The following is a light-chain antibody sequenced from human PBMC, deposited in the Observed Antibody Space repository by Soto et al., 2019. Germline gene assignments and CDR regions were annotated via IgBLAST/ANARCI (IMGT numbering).Light chain of an antibody. CDR1: QSVSSNY. V-gene: IGKV3-20*01. J-gene: IGKJ1*01. CDR2: GAS. Sequence: EIVLTQSPGALSLSTGERATLSCRASQSVSSNYLAWYQQKPGQAPRLLIYGASSRATGIPDRFSGSGSGTDFTLTISSLQPEDFATYYCQQSYSTPRTFGQGTKVDIK. CDR3: QQSYSTPRT.